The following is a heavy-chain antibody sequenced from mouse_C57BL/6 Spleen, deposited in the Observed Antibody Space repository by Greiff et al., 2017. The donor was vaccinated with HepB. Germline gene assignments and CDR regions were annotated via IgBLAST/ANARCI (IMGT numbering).Heavy chain of an antibody. CDR1: GFNIKDDY. CDR2: IDPENGDT. V-gene: IGHV14-4*01. CDR3: TTIIVYGIRSDYFDY. D-gene: IGHD1-1*01. J-gene: IGHJ2*01. Sequence: EVQLQQSGAELVRPGASVKLSCTASGFNIKDDYMHWVKQRPEQGLEWIGWIDPENGDTEYASKFQGKATITADTSSNTAYLQLSSLTSEDTAFYYFTTIIVYGIRSDYFDYWGQGATLTVSS.